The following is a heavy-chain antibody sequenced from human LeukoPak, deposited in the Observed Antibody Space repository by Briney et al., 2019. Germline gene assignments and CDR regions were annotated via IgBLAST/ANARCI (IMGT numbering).Heavy chain of an antibody. Sequence: GGSLRLSCAASGFTFSIYWMTWVRQAPGKGLEWVANIKQDGSEKYYVDSVKGRFTISRDNSKNTLYLQMNSLRAEDTAVYYCARERGYYYGMDVWGQGTTVTVSS. CDR1: GFTFSIYW. V-gene: IGHV3-7*03. CDR3: ARERGYYYGMDV. CDR2: IKQDGSEK. J-gene: IGHJ6*02.